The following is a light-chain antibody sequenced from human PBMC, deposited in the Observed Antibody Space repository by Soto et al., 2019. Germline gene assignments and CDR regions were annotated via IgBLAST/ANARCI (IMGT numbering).Light chain of an antibody. CDR3: QQYNNCPRT. CDR1: QSVNSN. V-gene: IGKV3-15*01. J-gene: IGKJ2*01. Sequence: LVMTQSQATLSVSPGERATVSGRARQSVNSNLAGYQQMPGHAPKPLLYGAFTRANGIPARFSGSGSGTGRTRTIGSLQSEYFAVYYCQQYNNCPRTFGQGTKLEIK. CDR2: GAF.